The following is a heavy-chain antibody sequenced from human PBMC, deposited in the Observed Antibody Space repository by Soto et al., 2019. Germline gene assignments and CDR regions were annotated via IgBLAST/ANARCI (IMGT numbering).Heavy chain of an antibody. V-gene: IGHV3-30*18. Sequence: QVQLVESGGDVVQPGRSLRLSCAASGFTFSDYGMHWVRQAPGKGLEWVAVISYDGSNKYYADSMKGRFTISRDDSKNTLYLQMNSLRAEDTAVYYCAKVVLRFGTMNGMDVWGQGTTVTVSS. CDR3: AKVVLRFGTMNGMDV. D-gene: IGHD2-8*01. CDR1: GFTFSDYG. CDR2: ISYDGSNK. J-gene: IGHJ6*02.